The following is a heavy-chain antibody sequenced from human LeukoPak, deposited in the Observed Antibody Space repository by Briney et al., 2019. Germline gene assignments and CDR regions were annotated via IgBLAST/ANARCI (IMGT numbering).Heavy chain of an antibody. Sequence: PGRSLRLSCAASGFTFSSYAMHWVRQAPGKGLEWVAVISYDGSNKYYADSVKGRFTISRDNSKNTLYLQMNSLRAEDTAVYYCARDLRFLEWLPTYYFDYWGQGTLVTVSS. D-gene: IGHD3-3*01. J-gene: IGHJ4*02. CDR2: ISYDGSNK. CDR3: ARDLRFLEWLPTYYFDY. CDR1: GFTFSSYA. V-gene: IGHV3-30-3*01.